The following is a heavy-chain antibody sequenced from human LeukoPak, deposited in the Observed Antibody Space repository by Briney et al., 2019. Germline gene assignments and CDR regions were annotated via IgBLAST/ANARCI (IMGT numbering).Heavy chain of an antibody. Sequence: PGGSLKPLCSASGITVSSNYMSWVRPAPGKGLEWVSVMYSGGNTYYADSVKGRFTSSRDKSKNTLYLQMNSLRAEDTVVYYCARGIGSTVFFDHWGQGTLVTVSS. CDR1: GITVSSNY. D-gene: IGHD4-11*01. CDR2: MYSGGNT. CDR3: ARGIGSTVFFDH. V-gene: IGHV3-53*01. J-gene: IGHJ4*02.